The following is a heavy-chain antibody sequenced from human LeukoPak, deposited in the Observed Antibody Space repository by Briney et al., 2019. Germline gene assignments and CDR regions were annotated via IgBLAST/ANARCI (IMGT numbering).Heavy chain of an antibody. D-gene: IGHD3-10*01. J-gene: IGHJ4*02. V-gene: IGHV4-34*01. Sequence: PSETLSLTCAVYGGSFSGYYWSWIRQPPGKGLEWIGEINHSGSTNYNPSLKSRVTISVGTCKNQFSLKLSSVTAADTAVYYCARYGSGTMRYWGQGTLVTVSS. CDR2: INHSGST. CDR3: ARYGSGTMRY. CDR1: GGSFSGYY.